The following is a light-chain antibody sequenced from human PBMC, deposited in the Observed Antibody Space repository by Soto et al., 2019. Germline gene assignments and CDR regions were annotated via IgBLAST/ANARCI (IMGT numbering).Light chain of an antibody. Sequence: DIQMTQSPSSLSASVGDRVSISCRASQSISSHLNWYQQRPGKAPKLLIFGASTLQTGVPSRFSGSGSGTDFTLTISSLQPEDFATYYCQQADSFPLSFGGGTKVEI. J-gene: IGKJ4*01. CDR2: GAS. V-gene: IGKV1-39*01. CDR3: QQADSFPLS. CDR1: QSISSH.